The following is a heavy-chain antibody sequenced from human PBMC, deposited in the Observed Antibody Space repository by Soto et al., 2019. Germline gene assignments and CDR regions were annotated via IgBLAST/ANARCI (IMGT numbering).Heavy chain of an antibody. CDR1: GYTFTRSG. CDR2: ISTYNGYT. J-gene: IGHJ6*02. CDR3: ARERVAPYYNSGMGV. D-gene: IGHD5-12*01. V-gene: IGHV1-18*01. Sequence: QVQLVQSGAEVKKPGASVKVSCKASGYTFTRSGISWVRQAPGQGLEWMGWISTYNGYTNYAQTLQGRVTMTTDPSTSTVANELRSLGSDGTAVSYCARERVAPYYNSGMGVWGQGTPVTFSS.